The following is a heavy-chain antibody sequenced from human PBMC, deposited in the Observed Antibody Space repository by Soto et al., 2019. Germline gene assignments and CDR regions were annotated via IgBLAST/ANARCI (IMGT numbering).Heavy chain of an antibody. D-gene: IGHD5-18*01. J-gene: IGHJ4*02. CDR1: GGSVSSGSYY. CDR2: IYHSGST. V-gene: IGHV4-61*01. CDR3: ARDIRGYSRAFDY. Sequence: PSGTLSLTCTVSGGSVSSGSYYWTWIRQPPGKGLEWIGYIYHSGSTNYNPALKSRVTISVDTSKNQFSLKLTSVTAADTAVYYCARDIRGYSRAFDYWGQGTLVTVSS.